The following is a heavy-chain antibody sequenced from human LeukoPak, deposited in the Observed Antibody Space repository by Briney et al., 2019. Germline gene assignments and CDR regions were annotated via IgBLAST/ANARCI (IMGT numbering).Heavy chain of an antibody. V-gene: IGHV3-23*01. CDR2: ISSSGDGT. CDR1: GFTFTPYA. J-gene: IGHJ5*02. Sequence: GGSLRLSCAASGFTFTPYAMSWVRQAPGKGPEWVSGISSSGDGTHYADSVKGRFTISRDNSEDTLYLQMNSLRAEDTAVYHCARDLGCSTSSCRYNWFDPWGQGTLVTVSS. CDR3: ARDLGCSTSSCRYNWFDP. D-gene: IGHD2-2*01.